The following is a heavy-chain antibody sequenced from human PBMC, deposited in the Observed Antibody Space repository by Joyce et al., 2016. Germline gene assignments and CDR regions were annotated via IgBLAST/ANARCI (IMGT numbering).Heavy chain of an antibody. Sequence: QVQLQESGPGLVRPLETLSLTCTVSGGSGRSESYYWSWVRQTPGKGLEWSGHIHYSGSANYKSSLKNRVAISVDTPKNQFFLELRSLSAADTAVYYCARVLEGRTFDIWGQGTTVIVS. CDR2: IHYSGSA. V-gene: IGHV4-61*01. CDR1: GGSGRSESYY. CDR3: ARVLEGRTFDI. J-gene: IGHJ3*02.